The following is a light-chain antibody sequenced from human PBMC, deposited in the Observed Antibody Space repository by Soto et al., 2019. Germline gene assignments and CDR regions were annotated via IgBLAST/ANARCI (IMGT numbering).Light chain of an antibody. CDR1: QSISSW. CDR2: KAS. J-gene: IGKJ1*01. CDR3: QQYNSYSPRWT. V-gene: IGKV1-5*03. Sequence: DIQMTQSPSTLSASVGDRVTITCRASQSISSWLAWYQQKPGKAPKLLIYKASSLESGVPSRFSGSGSGTEFTLTISSLQPDDFGTYYCQQYNSYSPRWTFGQGTKVEIK.